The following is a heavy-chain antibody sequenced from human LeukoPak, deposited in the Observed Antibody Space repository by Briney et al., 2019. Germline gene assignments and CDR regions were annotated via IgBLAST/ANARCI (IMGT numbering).Heavy chain of an antibody. Sequence: PGVSLRLSCAASGFTLNRYWMSWVRQAPGKGLEWVANIEQDGSEKDYVDSVKGRFTISRDNAKNSLYLQMHSLRVEDTAVHYCARDTRGYASFDYWGQGTLVTVSS. D-gene: IGHD2-2*01. V-gene: IGHV3-7*04. CDR1: GFTLNRYW. CDR2: IEQDGSEK. CDR3: ARDTRGYASFDY. J-gene: IGHJ4*02.